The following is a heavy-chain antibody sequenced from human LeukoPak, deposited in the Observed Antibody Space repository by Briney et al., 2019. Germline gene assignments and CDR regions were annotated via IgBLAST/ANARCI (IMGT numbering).Heavy chain of an antibody. V-gene: IGHV1-69*05. CDR3: ARTVVAVPAATNYYFDY. J-gene: IGHJ4*02. D-gene: IGHD2-2*01. CDR1: GGTFSSYA. CDR2: IIPIFGTA. Sequence: SVKVSCKASGGTFSSYAISWVRQAPGQGLEWMGGIIPIFGTANYAQKFQGRVTITTDESTSTAYMELSSLRSEDTAVYYCARTVVAVPAATNYYFDYWGQGTLVTVSS.